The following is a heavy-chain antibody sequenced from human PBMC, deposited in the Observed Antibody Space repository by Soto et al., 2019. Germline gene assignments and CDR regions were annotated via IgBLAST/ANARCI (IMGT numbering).Heavy chain of an antibody. CDR3: ARGGLLYFDWLLSPSGMDV. D-gene: IGHD3-9*01. Sequence: PGGSLRLSCAASGFTFSSYSMNWVRQAPGKGLEWVSSISSSSSYIYYADSVKGRFTISRDNAKNSLYLQMNSLRAEDTAVYYCARGGLLYFDWLLSPSGMDVRAQRTTVTGSS. CDR1: GFTFSSYS. J-gene: IGHJ6*02. V-gene: IGHV3-21*01. CDR2: ISSSSSYI.